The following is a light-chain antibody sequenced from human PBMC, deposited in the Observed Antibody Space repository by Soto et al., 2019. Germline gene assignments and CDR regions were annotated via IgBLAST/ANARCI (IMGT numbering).Light chain of an antibody. V-gene: IGKV1-5*01. CDR1: QSISSW. J-gene: IGKJ1*01. CDR2: DAS. CDR3: QQYNSYSPWT. Sequence: DIQMTQSPSTLSASVGDRVTITCRASQSISSWLAWYQQKPGKAPKLLIYDASSLESGVPSRFSGSGSGTEFTLTISSLQPDDFATYYCQQYNSYSPWTFGPRTKVEIK.